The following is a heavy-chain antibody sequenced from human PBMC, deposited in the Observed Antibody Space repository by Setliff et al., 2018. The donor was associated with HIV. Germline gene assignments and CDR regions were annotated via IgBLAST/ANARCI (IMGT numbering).Heavy chain of an antibody. CDR3: ARVVVVAATPEYFQH. D-gene: IGHD2-15*01. CDR1: GGSISSSSYY. V-gene: IGHV4-39*07. J-gene: IGHJ1*01. CDR2: IPYSGST. Sequence: SETLSLTCTVSGGSISSSSYYWGWIRQPPGKGLEWIVSIPYSGSTYYNPSLKSRVSLSVDTSKNQFSLNLSSVTAADTAVYYCARVVVVAATPEYFQHWGQGTLVTVSS.